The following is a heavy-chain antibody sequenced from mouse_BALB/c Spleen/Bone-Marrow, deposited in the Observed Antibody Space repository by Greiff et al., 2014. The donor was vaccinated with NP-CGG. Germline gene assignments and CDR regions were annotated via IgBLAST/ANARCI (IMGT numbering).Heavy chain of an antibody. Sequence: VQLQQSGAELVKPGASVKLSCTASGFNIKDTYMHWVKQRPEQGLEWIGRIDPANDNTKYDPKFQGQATITGDTSSNTAYLQLSSLTSEDTAVYYCASYYIGSSSFAYWGQGTLVTVSA. CDR1: GFNIKDTY. CDR3: ASYYIGSSSFAY. D-gene: IGHD1-1*01. CDR2: IDPANDNT. V-gene: IGHV14-3*02. J-gene: IGHJ3*01.